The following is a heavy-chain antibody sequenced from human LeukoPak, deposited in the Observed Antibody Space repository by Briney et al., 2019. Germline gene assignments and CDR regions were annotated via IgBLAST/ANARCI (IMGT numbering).Heavy chain of an antibody. Sequence: GGSLRLSCAASGFTFSSYGMNWVRQAPGKGLEWVSALSGSGGSTYYADSVKGRFTISRDKSKNTLYLQMNSLRAEDTAVYYCAKDRGTMIVVVADYWGQGTLVTVSS. CDR2: LSGSGGST. V-gene: IGHV3-23*01. D-gene: IGHD3-22*01. J-gene: IGHJ4*02. CDR1: GFTFSSYG. CDR3: AKDRGTMIVVVADY.